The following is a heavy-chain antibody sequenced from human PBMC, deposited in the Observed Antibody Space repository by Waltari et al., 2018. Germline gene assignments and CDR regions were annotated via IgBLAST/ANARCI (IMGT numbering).Heavy chain of an antibody. V-gene: IGHV1-46*01. D-gene: IGHD2-15*01. CDR3: ARDRGYCSGGSCYSERGYYFDY. J-gene: IGHJ4*02. CDR1: GYTFTSYY. Sequence: QVQLVQSGAEVKKPGASVKVSCKASGYTFTSYYMHWVRQAPGQGLEWMGIINPSGGSTSYAQKFQGRVTMTRDTSTSTVYMELSSLRSEDTAVYYCARDRGYCSGGSCYSERGYYFDYWGQGTLVTVSS. CDR2: INPSGGST.